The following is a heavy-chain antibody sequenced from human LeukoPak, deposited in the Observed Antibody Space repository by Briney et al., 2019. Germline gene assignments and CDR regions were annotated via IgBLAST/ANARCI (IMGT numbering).Heavy chain of an antibody. D-gene: IGHD1-14*01. CDR1: GFTFSTYW. Sequence: PGGSLRLSCAASGFTFSTYWMSWVRQAPGKGLEWVANIQQDGNEKYYVDSVKGRFTISRDNTKNSLYLQMNSLRVEDTAVYYCGSRIGEPPDYFDYGAREPLVTVS. V-gene: IGHV3-7*01. CDR2: IQQDGNEK. J-gene: IGHJ4*02. CDR3: GSRIGEPPDYFDY.